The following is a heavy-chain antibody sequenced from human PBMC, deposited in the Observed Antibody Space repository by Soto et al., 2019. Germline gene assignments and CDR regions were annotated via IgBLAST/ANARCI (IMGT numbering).Heavy chain of an antibody. D-gene: IGHD1-26*01. CDR1: GDSVSSNSAA. J-gene: IGHJ4*02. Sequence: LQTLSLTCAISGDSVSSNSAAWNWIRQSPSRGLGWLGRTYYRSKWYNDYAVSVKSRITINPDTSKNQFSLQLNSVTPEDTAVYYCARGMRGSYPRPFDYWGQGTLVTVSS. CDR3: ARGMRGSYPRPFDY. V-gene: IGHV6-1*01. CDR2: TYYRSKWYN.